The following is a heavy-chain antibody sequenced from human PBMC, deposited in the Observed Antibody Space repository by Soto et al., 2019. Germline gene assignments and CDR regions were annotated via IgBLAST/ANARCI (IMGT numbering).Heavy chain of an antibody. CDR2: ISGFNGNT. J-gene: IGHJ4*02. CDR3: ARIGVSSGHESPDFDS. D-gene: IGHD3-16*01. CDR1: GYTFNFYG. V-gene: IGHV1-18*01. Sequence: ASVKVSCKASGYTFNFYGITWGRQAPGQGLEWMGWISGFNGNTNYAADLQGRVTMTTDTSTSTAYMELRGLRSDDTAVYYCARIGVSSGHESPDFDSWGQGTLVTVS.